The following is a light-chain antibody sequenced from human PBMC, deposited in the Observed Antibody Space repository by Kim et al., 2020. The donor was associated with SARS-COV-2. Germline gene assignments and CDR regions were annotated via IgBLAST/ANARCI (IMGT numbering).Light chain of an antibody. CDR2: DDS. J-gene: IGLJ2*01. CDR1: NIGTKS. Sequence: SYELTQPPSVSVAPGKTARMTCGGDNIGTKSVHWYQQKPGQAPVLVVYDDSDRPSGLPERFSGSNSGNTATLTISRVEAGDEADYWCQFWDRTGDHPVFG. CDR3: QFWDRTGDHPV. V-gene: IGLV3-21*03.